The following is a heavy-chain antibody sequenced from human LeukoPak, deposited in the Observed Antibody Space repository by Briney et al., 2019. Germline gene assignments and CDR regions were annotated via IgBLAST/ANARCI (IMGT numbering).Heavy chain of an antibody. CDR2: INIDGSRT. CDR1: GFTFSTYW. CDR3: ARDRCSSTCCSLGFLDV. D-gene: IGHD2-2*01. V-gene: IGHV3-74*01. J-gene: IGHJ6*04. Sequence: GGSLRLSCAASGFTFSTYWIHWVRQAPGKWLVWVSSINIDGSRTTYADSVKGRFTISRDNAKNTLYLQMNSLRAEDTAVYYCARDRCSSTCCSLGFLDVWGKGTTVTVSS.